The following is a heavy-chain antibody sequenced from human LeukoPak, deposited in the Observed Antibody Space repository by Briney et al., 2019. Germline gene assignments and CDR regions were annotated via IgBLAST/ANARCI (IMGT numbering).Heavy chain of an antibody. CDR2: IHSSGST. J-gene: IGHJ4*02. CDR3: ARDRPGGSSLDY. D-gene: IGHD6-13*01. V-gene: IGHV4-59*01. CDR1: GGSISGYY. Sequence: SETLSLTCTVSGGSISGYYWSWSRQSPGKGLEWIAYIHSSGSTSYNPSLKSRVTISVDTSKNEFSLKLTSVNAADTAVYYCARDRPGGSSLDYWGQGILVTVSS.